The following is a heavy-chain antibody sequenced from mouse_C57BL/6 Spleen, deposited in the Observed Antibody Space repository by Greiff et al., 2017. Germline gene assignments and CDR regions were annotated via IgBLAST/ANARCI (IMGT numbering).Heavy chain of an antibody. V-gene: IGHV1-26*01. J-gene: IGHJ4*01. D-gene: IGHD2-3*01. CDR1: GYTFTDYY. CDR3: ADYDGYPGGY. CDR2: INPNNGGT. Sequence: VQLQQSGPELVKPGASVKISCKASGYTFTDYYMNWVKQSHGKSLEWIGDINPNNGGTSYNQKFKGKATLTVDKSSSTAYMELRSLTSEDSAVYYCADYDGYPGGYWGQGTSVTVSS.